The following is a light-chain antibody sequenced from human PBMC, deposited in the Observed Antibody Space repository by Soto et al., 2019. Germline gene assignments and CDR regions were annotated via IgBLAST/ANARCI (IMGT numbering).Light chain of an antibody. V-gene: IGLV2-14*01. J-gene: IGLJ1*01. CDR2: DVS. CDR3: SSYTSSSIPWV. Sequence: QSALTQPASVSGSPGQSITISCIGTSSDVGGYNYVSWYQQHPGKAPKLMIYDVSNRPSGVSNRFSGSKSGNTASLTISGLQAEDEADYYCSSYTSSSIPWVFGTGTKLTVL. CDR1: SSDVGGYNY.